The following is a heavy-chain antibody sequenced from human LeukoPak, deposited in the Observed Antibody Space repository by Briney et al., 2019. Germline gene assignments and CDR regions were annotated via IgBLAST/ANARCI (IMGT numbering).Heavy chain of an antibody. V-gene: IGHV1-2*02. CDR1: GYTFNGYY. Sequence: GASVKVSCKASGYTFNGYYIHWVRQAHGQGLEWMGWINPNSGVTKYAQQFQGRVTMTWDTSVSTAYMELYRLTSDDTATYYCARFGVVTNDAFDIWGQGTMVTISS. D-gene: IGHD3-3*01. CDR3: ARFGVVTNDAFDI. CDR2: INPNSGVT. J-gene: IGHJ3*02.